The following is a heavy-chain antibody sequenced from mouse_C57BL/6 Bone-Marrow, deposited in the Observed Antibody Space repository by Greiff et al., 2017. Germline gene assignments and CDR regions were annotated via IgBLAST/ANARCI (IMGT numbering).Heavy chain of an antibody. J-gene: IGHJ4*01. Sequence: QVQLQQPGAELVKPGASVKLSCKASGYTFTNYWMNWVKQRPGQGLEWIGMMHPNGGSPDYNEKFKSEATLSVDKSSRTAYMELSSLTSEDSAVYYCARYYDYDEYSMDYWGQGTSVTVSS. CDR3: ARYYDYDEYSMDY. V-gene: IGHV1-64*01. CDR1: GYTFTNYW. CDR2: MHPNGGSP. D-gene: IGHD2-4*01.